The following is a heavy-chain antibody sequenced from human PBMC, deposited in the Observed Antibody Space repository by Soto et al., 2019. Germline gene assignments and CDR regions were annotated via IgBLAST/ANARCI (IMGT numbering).Heavy chain of an antibody. D-gene: IGHD2-15*01. Sequence: PSETLSLTCAVYGGSFSGYYWSWIRQPPGKGLEWIGEINHSGSTNYNPSLKSRVTISVDTSKNQFSLKLSSVTAADTAVYYCAVGYCSGGSCYRIDYWGQGTLVTVSS. J-gene: IGHJ4*02. CDR1: GGSFSGYY. CDR2: INHSGST. V-gene: IGHV4-34*01. CDR3: AVGYCSGGSCYRIDY.